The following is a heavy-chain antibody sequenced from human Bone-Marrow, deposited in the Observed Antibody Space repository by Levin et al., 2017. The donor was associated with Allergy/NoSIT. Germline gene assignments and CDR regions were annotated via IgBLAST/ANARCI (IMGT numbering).Heavy chain of an antibody. CDR2: ISSSSSYI. Sequence: PGGSLRLSCAASGFTFSSYSMNWVRQAPGKGLEWVSSISSSSSYIYYADSVKGRFTISRDNAKNSLYLQMNSLRAEDTAVYYCARTDYDILTGRADYFDYWGQGTLVTVSS. V-gene: IGHV3-21*01. CDR1: GFTFSSYS. D-gene: IGHD3-9*01. CDR3: ARTDYDILTGRADYFDY. J-gene: IGHJ4*02.